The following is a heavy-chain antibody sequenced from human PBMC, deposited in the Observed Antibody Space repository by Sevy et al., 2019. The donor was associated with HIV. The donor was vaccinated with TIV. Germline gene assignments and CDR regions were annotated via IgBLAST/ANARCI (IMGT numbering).Heavy chain of an antibody. CDR3: TTGVVIAPHTESQKTDF. V-gene: IGHV3-15*05. CDR2: IKSESDGRTT. Sequence: GGSLRLSCGASGFTFRKASMSWVRQAPGKGLEWVGRIKSESDGRTTDYAAFVKGRFNISRDDSKNTLYLQIVSLKTEDTAVYYCTTGVVIAPHTESQKTDFWGQGTPVTVSS. D-gene: IGHD2-2*01. CDR1: GFTFRKAS. J-gene: IGHJ4*02.